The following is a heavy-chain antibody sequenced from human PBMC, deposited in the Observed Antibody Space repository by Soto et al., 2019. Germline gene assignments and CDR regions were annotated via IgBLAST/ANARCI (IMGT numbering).Heavy chain of an antibody. Sequence: ASVKVSCKASGGTFSSYAISWVRQAPGQGLEWMGGIIPIFGTANYAQKFQGRVTITADESTSTAYMELSSLRSEDMAVYYCATLWAYSVAGTGSDYWGQGTLVTVSS. D-gene: IGHD6-19*01. CDR3: ATLWAYSVAGTGSDY. J-gene: IGHJ4*02. CDR2: IIPIFGTA. V-gene: IGHV1-69*13. CDR1: GGTFSSYA.